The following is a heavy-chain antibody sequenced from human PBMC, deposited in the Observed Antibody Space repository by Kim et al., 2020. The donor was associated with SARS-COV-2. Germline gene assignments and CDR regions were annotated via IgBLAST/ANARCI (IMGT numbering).Heavy chain of an antibody. V-gene: IGHV4-59*08. CDR1: GGSISSYY. CDR2: IYYSGST. Sequence: SETLSLTCTVSGGSISSYYWSWIRQPPGKGLEWIGYIYYSGSTNYNPSLKSRVTISVDTSTNQFSLKLSSVTAADTAVYYCARLGVGYCSSTSCEDAFDIWGQGTMVTVSS. CDR3: ARLGVGYCSSTSCEDAFDI. D-gene: IGHD2-2*01. J-gene: IGHJ3*02.